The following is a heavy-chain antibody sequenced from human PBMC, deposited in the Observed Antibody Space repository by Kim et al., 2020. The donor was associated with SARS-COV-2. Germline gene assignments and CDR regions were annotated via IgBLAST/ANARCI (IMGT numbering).Heavy chain of an antibody. V-gene: IGHV3-73*01. CDR2: T. Sequence: TAYAPSVNGRFTVSRDDSKKTAYLHMKSLKTEDTAVYYCTRRGGSDAFDVWGRGTTVIVSA. J-gene: IGHJ3*01. D-gene: IGHD3-16*01. CDR3: TRRGGSDAFDV.